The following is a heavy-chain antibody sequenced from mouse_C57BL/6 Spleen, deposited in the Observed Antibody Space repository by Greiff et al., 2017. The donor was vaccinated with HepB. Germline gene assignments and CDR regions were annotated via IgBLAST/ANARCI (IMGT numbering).Heavy chain of an antibody. CDR2: IYPRSGNT. CDR1: GYTFTSYG. J-gene: IGHJ4*01. CDR3: ASLRMDY. Sequence: VKLVESGAELARPGASVKLSCKASGYTFTSYGISWVKQRTGQGLEWIGEIYPRSGNTYYNEKFKGKATLTADKSSSTAYMELRSLTSEDSAVYFCASLRMDYWGQGTSVTVSS. V-gene: IGHV1-81*01.